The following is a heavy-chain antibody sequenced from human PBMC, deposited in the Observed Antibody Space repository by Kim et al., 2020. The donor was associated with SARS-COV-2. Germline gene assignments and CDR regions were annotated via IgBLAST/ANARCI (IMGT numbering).Heavy chain of an antibody. D-gene: IGHD6-19*01. CDR1: GFTFSTTA. V-gene: IGHV3-23*01. CDR2: IGPTGIDT. Sequence: GGSLRLSCAASGFTFSTTAMSWVRQAPGKGLEWVSTIGPTGIDTYYADSVKGRFTISRDNSKNTLFLQMNSLRAEDTAVYYCPKAIPVPGSGGLFDYRG. CDR3: PKAIPVPGSGGLFDY. J-gene: IGHJ4*01.